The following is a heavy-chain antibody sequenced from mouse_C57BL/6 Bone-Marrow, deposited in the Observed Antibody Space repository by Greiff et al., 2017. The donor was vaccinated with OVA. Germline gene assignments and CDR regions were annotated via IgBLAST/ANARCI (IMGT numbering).Heavy chain of an antibody. Sequence: EVMLVESGGGLVKPGGSLKLSCAASGFTFSSYAMSWVRQTPEKRLEWVATISDGGSYTYYPDNVKGRFTISRNNAKNNLYLQMSHLKSEDTALYYCAEGYFEVWGTGTTVTVAS. V-gene: IGHV5-4*03. CDR1: GFTFSSYA. CDR3: AEGYFEV. J-gene: IGHJ1*03. CDR2: ISDGGSYT.